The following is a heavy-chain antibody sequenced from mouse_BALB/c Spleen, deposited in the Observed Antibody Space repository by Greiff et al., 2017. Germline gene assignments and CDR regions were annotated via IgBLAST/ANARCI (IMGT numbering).Heavy chain of an antibody. D-gene: IGHD2-3*01. CDR2: IRNKANGYTT. CDR3: ARSYDGYYVGAMDY. J-gene: IGHJ4*01. CDR1: GFTFTDYY. Sequence: EVMLVESGGGLVQPGGSLRLSCATSGFTFTDYYMSWVRQPPGKALEWLGFIRNKANGYTTEYSASVKGRFTISRDNSQSILYLQMNTLRAEDSATYYCARSYDGYYVGAMDYWGQGTSVTVSS. V-gene: IGHV7-3*02.